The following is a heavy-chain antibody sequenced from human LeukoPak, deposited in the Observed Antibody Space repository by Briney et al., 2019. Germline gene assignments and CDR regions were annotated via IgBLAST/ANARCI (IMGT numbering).Heavy chain of an antibody. CDR2: INPSGSTI. V-gene: IGHV3-21*04. Sequence: GGSLRLSCAASGFTFSTYAMNWVRQAPGRGLEWVSSINPSGSTIFYADSVKGRFTISRDNAKNSLYLQMNSLRAEDTALYYCARVYELREEDYYYSYMDVWGKGTTVTVSS. D-gene: IGHD5/OR15-5a*01. CDR1: GFTFSTYA. J-gene: IGHJ6*03. CDR3: ARVYELREEDYYYSYMDV.